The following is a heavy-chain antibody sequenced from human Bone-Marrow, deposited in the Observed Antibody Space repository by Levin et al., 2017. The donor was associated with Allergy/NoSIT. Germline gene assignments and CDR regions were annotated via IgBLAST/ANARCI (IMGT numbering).Heavy chain of an antibody. V-gene: IGHV4-39*01. D-gene: IGHD4-11*01. CDR2: IYYSGST. Sequence: SQTLSLTCTVSGGSISSSSYYWGWIRQPPGKGLEWIGSIYYSGSTYYNPSLKSRVTISVDTSKNQFSLKLSSVTAADTAVYYCARHVSEMTTKGSDAFDIWGQGTMVTVSS. J-gene: IGHJ3*02. CDR3: ARHVSEMTTKGSDAFDI. CDR1: GGSISSSSYY.